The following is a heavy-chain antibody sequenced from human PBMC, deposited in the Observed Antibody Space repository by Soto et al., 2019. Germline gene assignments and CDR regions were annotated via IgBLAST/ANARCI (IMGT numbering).Heavy chain of an antibody. D-gene: IGHD3-16*02. J-gene: IGHJ4*02. CDR1: GFSLSTNGVA. CDR2: IYWDDDK. CDR3: AHGLQTRRSVMIMFGGVITSFDY. Sequence: SGPTLVNPTQTLTLTCTFSGFSLSTNGVAVGWIRQPPGKALEWLALIYWDDDKRYRPSLNSRLTVTKDTSKNQVVLTMTNMDPVDTATYYCAHGLQTRRSVMIMFGGVITSFDYWGQ. V-gene: IGHV2-5*02.